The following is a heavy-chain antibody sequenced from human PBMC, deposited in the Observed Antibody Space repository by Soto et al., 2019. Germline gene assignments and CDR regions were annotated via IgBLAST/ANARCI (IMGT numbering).Heavy chain of an antibody. CDR3: ARERMHTSSSITVDY. Sequence: QVQLVQSGAEVKKPGASVRLSCKTSGYTFTNYALSWVRQATGQGLEWMGGLRTYDGNTDYAPNLRGRVTMTTDTPTNKAHMELRSLRSDDTAGYYCARERMHTSSSITVDYWGQGALVTVSS. CDR1: GYTFTNYA. D-gene: IGHD6-6*01. CDR2: LRTYDGNT. V-gene: IGHV1-18*01. J-gene: IGHJ4*02.